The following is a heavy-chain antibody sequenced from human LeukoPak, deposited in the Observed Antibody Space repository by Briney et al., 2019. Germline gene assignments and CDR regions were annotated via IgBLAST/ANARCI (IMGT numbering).Heavy chain of an antibody. D-gene: IGHD3-10*01. CDR3: ARHQPLWFGKLRPYYYYGMDV. CDR2: IYPGDSDT. CDR1: GYSFTSYW. J-gene: IGHJ6*02. Sequence: GESLKISCKGSGYSFTSYWIGWVRQMPGKGLEWMGIIYPGDSDTRYSPSFQGQVTISADKSISTAYLQWSSLKAPDTAMYYCARHQPLWFGKLRPYYYYGMDVWGQGTTVTVSS. V-gene: IGHV5-51*01.